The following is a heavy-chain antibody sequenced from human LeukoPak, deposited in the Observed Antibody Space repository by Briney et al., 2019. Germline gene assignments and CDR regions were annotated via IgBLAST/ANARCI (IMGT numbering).Heavy chain of an antibody. J-gene: IGHJ5*02. CDR1: GFTFSSYS. CDR3: ARDRIISGYSYGGHDWFDP. D-gene: IGHD5-18*01. Sequence: GGSLRLSCAASGFTFSSYSMNWVRQAPGKGLEWVSSISSSSSYIYYADSVKGRFTISRDNAKNSLYLQMNSLRAEDTAVYYCARDRIISGYSYGGHDWFDPWGQGTLVTVSS. CDR2: ISSSSSYI. V-gene: IGHV3-21*01.